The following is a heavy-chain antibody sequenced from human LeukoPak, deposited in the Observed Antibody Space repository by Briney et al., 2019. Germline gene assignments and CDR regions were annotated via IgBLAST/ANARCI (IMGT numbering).Heavy chain of an antibody. J-gene: IGHJ4*02. Sequence: SVKVSCKASGGTFSSYAISWVRQAPGQGLEWMGRIIPILGIANYAQKFQGRVTITADKSTSTAYMELSSLRSEDTAVYYCARGPVETANPGDFDYWGQGTLVTVSS. CDR1: GGTFSSYA. CDR3: ARGPVETANPGDFDY. CDR2: IIPILGIA. D-gene: IGHD5-24*01. V-gene: IGHV1-69*04.